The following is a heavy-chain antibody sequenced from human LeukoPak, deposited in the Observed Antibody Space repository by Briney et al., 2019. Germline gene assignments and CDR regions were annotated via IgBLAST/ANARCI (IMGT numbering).Heavy chain of an antibody. CDR2: ISSSSSYI. D-gene: IGHD3/OR15-3a*01. V-gene: IGHV3-21*01. J-gene: IGHJ6*02. CDR3: ARTDFWTTYGMDV. CDR1: GFTFSSYS. Sequence: GGSLRLSCAASGFTFSSYSMNWVRQAPGKGLEWVSSISSSSSYIYYADSVKGRFTISRDNAKNSLYLQMNSPRAEDTAVYYCARTDFWTTYGMDVWGQGTTVTVSS.